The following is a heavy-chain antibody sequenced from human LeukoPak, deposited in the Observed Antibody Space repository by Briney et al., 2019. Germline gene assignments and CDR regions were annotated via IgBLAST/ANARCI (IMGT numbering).Heavy chain of an antibody. Sequence: GESLKISCKGSGYSFSSYWIGWVRQMPGKGLEWMGIVWPGDSDTRYGPSFQGRVTISADKSISTAYLQWSSLKASDTAMYYCARRGGSLPSPLFDYWGQGTLVTVSS. CDR1: GYSFSSYW. V-gene: IGHV5-51*01. CDR2: VWPGDSDT. J-gene: IGHJ4*02. CDR3: ARRGGSLPSPLFDY. D-gene: IGHD1-26*01.